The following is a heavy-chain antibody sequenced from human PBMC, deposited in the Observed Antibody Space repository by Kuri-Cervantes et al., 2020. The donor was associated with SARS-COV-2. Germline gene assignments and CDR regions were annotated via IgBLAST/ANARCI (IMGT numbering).Heavy chain of an antibody. J-gene: IGHJ2*01. V-gene: IGHV3-7*01. CDR3: ARRFHQYLLPDRYFGL. CDR1: GFTFSSYW. D-gene: IGHD2-2*01. CDR2: RKKDGSEK. Sequence: GESLKISCAASGFTFSSYWMSWVRQAPGKGLEWVANRKKDGSEKYYVDSVKGRFTISRDNAKNSLYLQMNNLRAEDTAVYYCARRFHQYLLPDRYFGLWGRGTLVTVSS.